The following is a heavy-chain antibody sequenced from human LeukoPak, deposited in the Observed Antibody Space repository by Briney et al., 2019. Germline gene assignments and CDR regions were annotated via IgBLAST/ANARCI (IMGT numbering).Heavy chain of an antibody. D-gene: IGHD5-18*01. CDR1: GYSISSGYY. J-gene: IGHJ4*02. CDR3: ATPHGYSYGLDY. V-gene: IGHV4-38-2*01. CDR2: IYHSGST. Sequence: PSETLSLTCAVSGYSISSGYYWGWIRQPPGKGREWIGSIYHSGSTYYNPSLKSRVTISVDTSKNQFSLKLSSVTAADTAVYYCATPHGYSYGLDYWGQGTLVTVSS.